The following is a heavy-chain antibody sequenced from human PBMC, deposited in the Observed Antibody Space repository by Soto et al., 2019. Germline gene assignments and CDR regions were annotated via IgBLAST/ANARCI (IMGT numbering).Heavy chain of an antibody. CDR3: AKEPVSITIFGVSGMDV. CDR2: IFYSGST. V-gene: IGHV4-39*07. J-gene: IGHJ6*02. Sequence: SEPLSLPCAVSDASILRSTYYWVLVRQPPGKGLECIGNIFYSGSTYYNPSLKSRVTISVDTSKNQFSLNLSSVTAADTAVYYCAKEPVSITIFGVSGMDVWGRGPTVPVSS. D-gene: IGHD3-3*01. CDR1: DASILRSTYY.